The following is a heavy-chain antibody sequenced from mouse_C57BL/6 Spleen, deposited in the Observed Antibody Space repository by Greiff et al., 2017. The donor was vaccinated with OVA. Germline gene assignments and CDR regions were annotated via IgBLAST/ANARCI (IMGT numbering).Heavy chain of an antibody. CDR3: ARTVVATGRFDY. V-gene: IGHV5-6*02. J-gene: IGHJ2*01. CDR2: ISSGGSYP. D-gene: IGHD1-1*01. Sequence: EVKLVESGGDLVKPGGSLKLSCAASGFTFSSYGMSWVRQTPDKRLEWVATISSGGSYPYYPDSVKGRFTISRDNAKNTLYLQMSSLKSEDTAMYYCARTVVATGRFDYWGQGTTLTVSS. CDR1: GFTFSSYG.